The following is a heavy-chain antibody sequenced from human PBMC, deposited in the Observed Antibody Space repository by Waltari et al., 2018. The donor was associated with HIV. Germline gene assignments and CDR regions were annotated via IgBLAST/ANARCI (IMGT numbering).Heavy chain of an antibody. J-gene: IGHJ4*02. V-gene: IGHV3-23*04. D-gene: IGHD6-19*01. CDR3: AKEVIYSSGWYGDDY. CDR1: GFTFSRYA. Sequence: VQLVESGGGLIQRGGSLRLSCAASGFTFSRYAMSWVRQAPGKGLEWVSGISASGGRTYYADSVKCRFTISRDNSKNTLYLQMNSLRAEDTAVYYCAKEVIYSSGWYGDDYWGQGTLVTVSS. CDR2: ISASGGRT.